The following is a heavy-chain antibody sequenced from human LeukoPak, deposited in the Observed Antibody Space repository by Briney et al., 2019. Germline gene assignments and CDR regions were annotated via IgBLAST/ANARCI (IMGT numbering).Heavy chain of an antibody. Sequence: SETLSLTCTVSGGSISGYYWSWIRQPPGKGLEWIGYIYFSGSTNYNPSLKSRVTLSVDTSKNQFSLKLSSVTAADTAVYYCARHTTMAFYYFDFWGQGTLVTVSS. CDR2: IYFSGST. D-gene: IGHD5-18*01. CDR3: ARHTTMAFYYFDF. J-gene: IGHJ4*02. V-gene: IGHV4-59*08. CDR1: GGSISGYY.